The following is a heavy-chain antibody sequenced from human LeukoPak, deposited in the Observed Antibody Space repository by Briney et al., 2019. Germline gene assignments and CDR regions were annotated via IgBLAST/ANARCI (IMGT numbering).Heavy chain of an antibody. Sequence: SETLSLTCTVSGGSISSYYWSWIRQPPGKGLEWVGYIYYSGSTNYNPSLKSRVTMSVDTSKNRFSLKLSSVTAADTAVYYCASGFTIFGVVTTPGMDVWGKGTTVTVSS. J-gene: IGHJ6*04. D-gene: IGHD3-3*01. V-gene: IGHV4-59*08. CDR3: ASGFTIFGVVTTPGMDV. CDR2: IYYSGST. CDR1: GGSISSYY.